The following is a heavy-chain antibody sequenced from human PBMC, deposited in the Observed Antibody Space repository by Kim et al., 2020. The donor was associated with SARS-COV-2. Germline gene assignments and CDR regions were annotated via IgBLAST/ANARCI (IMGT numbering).Heavy chain of an antibody. CDR3: ARLKVGIAALRGGGMDV. Sequence: SETLSLTCAVYGGSFSGYYWSWIRQPPGKGLEWIGEINHSGSTNYNPSLKSRVTISVDTSKNQFSLKLSSVTAADTAVYYCARLKVGIAALRGGGMDVWGQGTTVTVSS. V-gene: IGHV4-34*01. J-gene: IGHJ6*02. CDR1: GGSFSGYY. CDR2: INHSGST. D-gene: IGHD6-13*01.